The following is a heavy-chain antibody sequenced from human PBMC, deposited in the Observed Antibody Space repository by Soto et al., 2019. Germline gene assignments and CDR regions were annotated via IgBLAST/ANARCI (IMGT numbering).Heavy chain of an antibody. Sequence: SGPTLVNPTQTLTLTCTFSRFSLSTRGVGVGWIRQPPGKALEWLALIYWDDDKRYRPSLKNRLTITKDTPENRVVLTMTNMDPVDTATYYCARRRNSNYGFDYWGQGTLVTVSS. J-gene: IGHJ4*02. CDR1: RFSLSTRGVG. CDR3: ARRRNSNYGFDY. D-gene: IGHD4-4*01. V-gene: IGHV2-5*02. CDR2: IYWDDDK.